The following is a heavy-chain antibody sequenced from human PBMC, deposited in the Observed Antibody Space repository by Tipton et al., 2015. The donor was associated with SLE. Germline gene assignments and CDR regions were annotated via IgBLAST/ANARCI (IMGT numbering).Heavy chain of an antibody. CDR3: ASGGASSKWLDP. D-gene: IGHD6-6*01. CDR1: GDSISGPY. Sequence: TLSLTCTVSGDSISGPYWSWIRQSPGKGLEWIGYIYYSGSPNYNPSLKSRVTISVDTSKNQFSLKLGSVSAADTAVSYCASGGASSKWLDPWGPGTLVTVSS. J-gene: IGHJ5*02. V-gene: IGHV4-59*11. CDR2: IYYSGSP.